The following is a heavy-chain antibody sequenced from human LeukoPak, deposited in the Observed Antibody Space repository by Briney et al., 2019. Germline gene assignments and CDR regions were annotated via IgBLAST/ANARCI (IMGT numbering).Heavy chain of an antibody. D-gene: IGHD3-22*01. Sequence: PSETLSLTCTVSGGSISSSSYYWSWIRQPPGKGLEWIGEINHSGSTNYNPSLKSRVTISVDTSKNQFSLKLSFVTAADTAVYYCARGRLMWLLDYWGQGTLVTVSS. CDR1: GGSISSSSYY. CDR3: ARGRLMWLLDY. CDR2: INHSGST. J-gene: IGHJ4*02. V-gene: IGHV4-39*07.